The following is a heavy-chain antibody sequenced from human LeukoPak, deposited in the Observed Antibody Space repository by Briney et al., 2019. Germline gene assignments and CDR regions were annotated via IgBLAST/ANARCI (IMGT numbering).Heavy chain of an antibody. V-gene: IGHV3-73*01. CDR3: ATESPRYSLWFGSRAWFDP. CDR1: GFTFSGSA. Sequence: GGSLKLSCAASGFTFSGSAMHWVRQASGKGLEWVGRIRSKANSYATAYAASVKGRFTISRDDSKNTAYLQMNSLKTEDTAVYYCATESPRYSLWFGSRAWFDPWGQGTLVTVSS. J-gene: IGHJ5*02. D-gene: IGHD3-10*01. CDR2: IRSKANSYAT.